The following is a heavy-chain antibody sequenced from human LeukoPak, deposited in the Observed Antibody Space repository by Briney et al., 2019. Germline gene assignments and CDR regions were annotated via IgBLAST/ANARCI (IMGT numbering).Heavy chain of an antibody. V-gene: IGHV3-48*03. CDR2: ISSSGTYI. Sequence: GGSLRLSCAASGFTFSSYETNWVRQAPGRGLEWVSYISSSGTYIYYADSVKGRFTISRDNAKNSLYLQVNSLRAEDTAVYYCARDLWTGKPAFDYWGQGTLVTVSS. CDR1: GFTFSSYE. J-gene: IGHJ4*02. CDR3: ARDLWTGKPAFDY. D-gene: IGHD3/OR15-3a*01.